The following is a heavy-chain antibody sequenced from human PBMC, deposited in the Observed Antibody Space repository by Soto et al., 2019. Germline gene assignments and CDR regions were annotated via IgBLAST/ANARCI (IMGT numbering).Heavy chain of an antibody. Sequence: GGSLRLSCAASGFTFSSYAMSWVRQAPGKGLEWVSTISGSGGSTFYADSVKGRFTISRDNSKNTLFLQMNSLRAEDTAVYFCATYTSLDYWGQGTLVTVSS. CDR2: ISGSGGST. J-gene: IGHJ4*02. V-gene: IGHV3-23*01. D-gene: IGHD2-2*02. CDR1: GFTFSSYA. CDR3: ATYTSLDY.